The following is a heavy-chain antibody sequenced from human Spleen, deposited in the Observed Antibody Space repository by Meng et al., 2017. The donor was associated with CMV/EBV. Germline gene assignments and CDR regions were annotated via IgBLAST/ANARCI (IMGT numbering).Heavy chain of an antibody. V-gene: IGHV1-8*01. Sequence: ASVKVSCKASGYSFTRYDINWVRQAPGQGLEWMGWMNPNNGDTGYAEKFQGRVTMTRDTSISTVYMELNSLRSEDTAVYYCKRVEGPAGAMLKYFYYYGMEVWGQGTTVTVSS. J-gene: IGHJ6*02. CDR1: GYSFTRYD. CDR3: KRVEGPAGAMLKYFYYYGMEV. D-gene: IGHD6-13*01. CDR2: MNPNNGDT.